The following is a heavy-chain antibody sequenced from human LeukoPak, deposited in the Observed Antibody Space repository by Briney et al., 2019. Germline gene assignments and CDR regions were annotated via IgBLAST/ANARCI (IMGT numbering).Heavy chain of an antibody. Sequence: GGSLRLSCAASGFTFSLFPMIWVRQAPGKGLEWVSAISATGDTTYSADSVKGRFSISGDNSNNTLYLQLNSLRTDDTAVYYCAKDRGYWGQGTLVTVSS. CDR1: GFTFSLFP. CDR2: ISATGDTT. CDR3: AKDRGY. V-gene: IGHV3-23*01. J-gene: IGHJ4*02.